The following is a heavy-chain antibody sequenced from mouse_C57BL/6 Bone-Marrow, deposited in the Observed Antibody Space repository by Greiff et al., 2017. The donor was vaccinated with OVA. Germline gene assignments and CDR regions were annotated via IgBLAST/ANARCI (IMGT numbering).Heavy chain of an antibody. V-gene: IGHV7-1*01. CDR3: ARDAPTGAWYFEV. Sequence: EVKLVESGGGLVQSGRSLRLSCATSGFTFSDFYMEWVRQAPGNGLEWIAASRNKANDYTTEYSASVKGRFIVSRDTSPSILYLQMHALRAADTAIYYCARDAPTGAWYFEVWGTGTTVTVAS. CDR1: GFTFSDFY. J-gene: IGHJ1*03. D-gene: IGHD4-1*02. CDR2: SRNKANDYTT.